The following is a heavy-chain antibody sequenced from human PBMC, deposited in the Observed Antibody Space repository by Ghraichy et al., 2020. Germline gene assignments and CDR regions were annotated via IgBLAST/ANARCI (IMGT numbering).Heavy chain of an antibody. CDR2: ISSSSSTI. J-gene: IGHJ3*02. CDR1: GFTFSSYS. D-gene: IGHD6-13*01. Sequence: GGSLRLSCAASGFTFSSYSMNWVRQAPGKGLEWVSYISSSSSTIYYADSVKGRFTISRDNAKNSLYLQMNSLRDEDTAVYYCARVGSSSWSPRLDAFDIWGQGTMVTVSS. CDR3: ARVGSSSWSPRLDAFDI. V-gene: IGHV3-48*02.